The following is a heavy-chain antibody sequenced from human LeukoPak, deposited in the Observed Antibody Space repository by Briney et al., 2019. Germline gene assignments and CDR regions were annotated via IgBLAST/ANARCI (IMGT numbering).Heavy chain of an antibody. Sequence: SETLSLTCTVSSGSVSSGTYYWSWIRQPPGKGLEWIGYIYYSGGTNYNPSLKSRVTISVDTSKNQFSLKLSSVTAADTAMYYCAREKKDYYDSSRGFDPWGQGTLVTVSS. J-gene: IGHJ5*02. CDR3: AREKKDYYDSSRGFDP. CDR2: IYYSGGT. V-gene: IGHV4-61*01. D-gene: IGHD3-22*01. CDR1: SGSVSSGTYY.